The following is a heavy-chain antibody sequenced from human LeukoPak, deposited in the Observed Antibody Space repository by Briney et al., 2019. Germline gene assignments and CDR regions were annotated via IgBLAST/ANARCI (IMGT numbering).Heavy chain of an antibody. CDR3: ARCLGYKESGYYDFWSGYRADDAFDI. D-gene: IGHD3-3*01. CDR1: GYTFTSYD. V-gene: IGHV1-8*01. CDR2: MNPNSGNT. Sequence: ASVKVSCKASGYTFTSYDINWVRQATGQGLEWMGWMNPNSGNTGYAQKFQGRVTMTRNTSISTAYMELSSLRSEDTAVYYCARCLGYKESGYYDFWSGYRADDAFDIWGQGTMVTVSS. J-gene: IGHJ3*02.